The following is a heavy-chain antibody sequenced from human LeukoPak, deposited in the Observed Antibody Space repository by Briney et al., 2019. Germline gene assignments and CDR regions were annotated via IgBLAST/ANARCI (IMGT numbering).Heavy chain of an antibody. J-gene: IGHJ6*03. D-gene: IGHD4-17*01. CDR2: IIPIFGTA. V-gene: IGHV1-69*13. CDR3: ARVGLPVDYGDYYYMDV. CDR1: GGTFSSYA. Sequence: ASVKVSCKASGGTFSSYAISWVRQAPGQGLEWMGGIIPIFGTANYAQKFQGRVTITADESTSTAYMELSSLRSEDTAVYYCARVGLPVDYGDYYYMDVWGKGTTVTVSS.